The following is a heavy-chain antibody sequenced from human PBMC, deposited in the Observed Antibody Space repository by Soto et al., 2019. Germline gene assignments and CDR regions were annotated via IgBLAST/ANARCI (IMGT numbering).Heavy chain of an antibody. D-gene: IGHD7-27*01. V-gene: IGHV4-59*01. CDR1: GDSFSRYY. CDR3: VRGRQTGGLGWGWFDP. J-gene: IGHJ5*02. CDR2: IFSSGTT. Sequence: PSETLSLTCTVSGDSFSRYYWNWIRQPPGKGLEWIGTIFSSGTTNYKSSLKSRLTMAIDPSKNQFSLRLTSVTAADSAVYFCVRGRQTGGLGWGWFDPWGQGXLVTVYS.